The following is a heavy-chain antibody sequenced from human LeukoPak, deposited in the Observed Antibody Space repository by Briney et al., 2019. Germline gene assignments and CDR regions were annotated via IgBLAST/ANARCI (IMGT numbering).Heavy chain of an antibody. V-gene: IGHV4-59*08. CDR3: ARLDEGVDY. J-gene: IGHJ4*02. CDR2: VYYSGST. CDR1: GGSISSYF. Sequence: SEALSLTCTVSGGSISSYFWSWIRQPPGKGLEWIGYVYYSGSTKYNPSLKSRVTISVDTSKNQFSLKLSSVTAADTAVYYCARLDEGVDYWGQGTLVTVSS.